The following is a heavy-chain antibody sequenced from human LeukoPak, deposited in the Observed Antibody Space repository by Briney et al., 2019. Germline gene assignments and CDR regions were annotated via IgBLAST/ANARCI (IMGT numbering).Heavy chain of an antibody. J-gene: IGHJ4*02. CDR1: GYTFTGYY. CDR2: INPNNGGT. Sequence: GASVKVSCKASGYTFTGYYMHWLRQAPGQGLEWMGWINPNNGGTSYAQRFQGRVTMTRDTSINTAYMEVGRLRFDDTAVYYCASGPSLGTTHPYFDYWGQGTLVTVSS. CDR3: ASGPSLGTTHPYFDY. D-gene: IGHD2-15*01. V-gene: IGHV1-2*02.